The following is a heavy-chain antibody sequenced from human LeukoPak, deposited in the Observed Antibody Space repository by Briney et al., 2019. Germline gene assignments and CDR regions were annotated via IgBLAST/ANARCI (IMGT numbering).Heavy chain of an antibody. CDR1: GYTFTSYD. CDR3: ARGSGYSSGWYYFDY. J-gene: IGHJ4*02. CDR2: MNPNSGNT. V-gene: IGHV1-8*01. Sequence: EASVKISCKASGYTFTSYDINWVRQATGQGLEWMGWMNPNSGNTGYAQKFQGRVTMTRNTSISTAYMELSSLRSEDTAVYYCARGSGYSSGWYYFDYWGQGTLVTVSS. D-gene: IGHD6-19*01.